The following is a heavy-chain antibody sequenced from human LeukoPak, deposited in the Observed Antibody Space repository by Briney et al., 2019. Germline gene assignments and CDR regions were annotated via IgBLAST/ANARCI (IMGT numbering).Heavy chain of an antibody. J-gene: IGHJ3*02. CDR1: SGSVSSYY. CDR2: IYHTGSN. CDR3: ARARYTNSWYAVDI. V-gene: IGHV4-59*08. D-gene: IGHD6-13*01. Sequence: SETLSLTCLVSSGSVSSYYWTWIRQPPGKGLEWIGYIYHTGSNNYSPPLKCRVTMYVDTSKNQLSLKLSSVTAADTAMYYCARARYTNSWYAVDIWGQGTMVTVSS.